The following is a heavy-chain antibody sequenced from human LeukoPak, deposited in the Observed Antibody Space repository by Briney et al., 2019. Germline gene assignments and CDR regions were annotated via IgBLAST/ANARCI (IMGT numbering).Heavy chain of an antibody. CDR1: GFTFSSYA. Sequence: PGGSLRLSCAASGFTFSSYAMSWVRQAPGKGLEWVAVISYDGSNKYYADSVKGRFTISRDNSKNTLYLQMNSLRAEDTAVYYCARVPSDDFWSGPYYFDYWGQGTLVTVSS. CDR3: ARVPSDDFWSGPYYFDY. J-gene: IGHJ4*02. V-gene: IGHV3-30-3*01. D-gene: IGHD3-3*01. CDR2: ISYDGSNK.